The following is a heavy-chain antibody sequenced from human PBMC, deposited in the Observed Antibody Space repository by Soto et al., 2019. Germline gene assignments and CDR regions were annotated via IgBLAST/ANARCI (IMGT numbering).Heavy chain of an antibody. D-gene: IGHD3-10*01. CDR3: ARDLDGSGSYFTDY. Sequence: ASVKVSCKASGYSFTSTDISWVRQAPGQGPEWMGWTSTFNGEAKYAQKLQGRVTMTTDTSTTTAYMELRSLTSDDTAVYYCARDLDGSGSYFTDYWGQGTLVTVSS. V-gene: IGHV1-18*01. J-gene: IGHJ4*02. CDR1: GYSFTSTD. CDR2: TSTFNGEA.